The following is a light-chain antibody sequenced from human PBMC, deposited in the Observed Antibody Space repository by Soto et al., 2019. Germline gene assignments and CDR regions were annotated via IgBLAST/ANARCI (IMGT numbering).Light chain of an antibody. J-gene: IGKJ1*01. Sequence: DIQMTQSPSSLSASVGDRVTITCRASHNIKNSVNWYQQTLGKAPRFLIYAASTLQSGVPPRFSGSGSGTEFTLTITSLQPEDFATYYCQQTYSTPRTFGLGTKVDIK. CDR2: AAS. CDR1: HNIKNS. V-gene: IGKV1-39*01. CDR3: QQTYSTPRT.